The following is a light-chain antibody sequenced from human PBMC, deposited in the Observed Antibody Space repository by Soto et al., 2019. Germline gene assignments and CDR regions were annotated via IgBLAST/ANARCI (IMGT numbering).Light chain of an antibody. Sequence: QSVLTQPASVSGSPGQTITISCTGTSSDVGGYDYVSWYQQHPDKAPRFMIYEVTNRPSGVSHRFSGSKSGNTASLTISGLQAEDEADYYCSSYTTTSTYVLGTGTKVTVL. J-gene: IGLJ1*01. CDR1: SSDVGGYDY. CDR2: EVT. CDR3: SSYTTTSTYV. V-gene: IGLV2-14*01.